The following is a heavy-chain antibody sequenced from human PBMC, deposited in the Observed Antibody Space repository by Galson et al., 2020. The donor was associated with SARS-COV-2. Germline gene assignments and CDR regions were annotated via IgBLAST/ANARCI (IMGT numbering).Heavy chain of an antibody. CDR2: INPNSGGT. D-gene: IGHD3-22*01. Sequence: ASVKVSCKASGYTFTGYYMHWVRQAPGQGPEWMGWINPNSGGTNYAQKFQGRVTMTRDTSISTAYMELSRLRSDDTAVYYCAREPHVAYYYDGSRAFDIWGQGTMVTVSS. CDR3: AREPHVAYYYDGSRAFDI. CDR1: GYTFTGYY. J-gene: IGHJ3*02. V-gene: IGHV1-2*02.